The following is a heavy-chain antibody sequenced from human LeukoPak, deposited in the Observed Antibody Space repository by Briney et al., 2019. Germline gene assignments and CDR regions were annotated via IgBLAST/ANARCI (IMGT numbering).Heavy chain of an antibody. Sequence: PGGSLILSCAASGFTFSSYAMTWVRQAPGKGLEWVSAITGSGATTAYTDSVKGRFTISRDNSKNTLYLQMNSLRVEDTAIYYCAKYSAFDSGYFDYWGQGALVTVSS. CDR3: AKYSAFDSGYFDY. CDR1: GFTFSSYA. CDR2: ITGSGATT. V-gene: IGHV3-23*01. D-gene: IGHD5-12*01. J-gene: IGHJ4*02.